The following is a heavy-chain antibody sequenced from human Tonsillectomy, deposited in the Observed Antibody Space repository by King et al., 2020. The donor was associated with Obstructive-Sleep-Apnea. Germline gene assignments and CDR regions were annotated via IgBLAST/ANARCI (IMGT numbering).Heavy chain of an antibody. V-gene: IGHV1-45*02. CDR1: GYTFTYRY. CDR3: ARSSGTTASTFGAFDI. Sequence: QLVQSGAEVKKTGSSVKVSCKASGYTFTYRYLHWVRQAPGQALEWMGWITPFNGNTNYAQKFQDRVTITRDRSMGTADMQLSSLRSEDTAMYYCARSSGTTASTFGAFDIWGQGTMVIVSS. J-gene: IGHJ3*02. CDR2: ITPFNGNT. D-gene: IGHD4-17*01.